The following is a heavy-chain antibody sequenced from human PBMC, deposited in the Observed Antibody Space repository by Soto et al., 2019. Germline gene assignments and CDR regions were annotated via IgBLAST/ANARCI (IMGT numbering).Heavy chain of an antibody. CDR3: ARDNDRPQLGGNYYYMVDV. Sequence: QVQLEQSGAEVKKPGSSVKVSCKASGGTFRTAAISWVRQAPGQELEWMGGIMPVFRTPDYAQKFQGRVTITAEESMNTAYMELSGLRSDDTAVYYCARDNDRPQLGGNYYYMVDVWGQGTTITVSS. J-gene: IGHJ6*02. V-gene: IGHV1-69*12. CDR2: IMPVFRTP. D-gene: IGHD2-8*01. CDR1: GGTFRTAA.